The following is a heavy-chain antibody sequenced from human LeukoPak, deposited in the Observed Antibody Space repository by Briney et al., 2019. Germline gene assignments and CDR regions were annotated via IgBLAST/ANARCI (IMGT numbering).Heavy chain of an antibody. CDR2: IHYSGST. J-gene: IGHJ5*02. Sequence: TSETLSLTCTVSGGSISIYYWGWIRQPPGKGLEWIGYIHYSGSTNYNPSLKSRVTISVDTSKNQFSLKLSSVTAADTAVYYCARESLTWLQSRTSWFDPWGQGTLVTVSS. D-gene: IGHD5-24*01. CDR1: GGSISIYY. V-gene: IGHV4-59*01. CDR3: ARESLTWLQSRTSWFDP.